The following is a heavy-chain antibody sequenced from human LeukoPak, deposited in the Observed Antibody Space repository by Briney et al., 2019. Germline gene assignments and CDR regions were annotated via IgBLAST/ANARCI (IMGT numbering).Heavy chain of an antibody. D-gene: IGHD1-26*01. V-gene: IGHV4-59*08. J-gene: IGHJ3*02. Sequence: SSETLSLTCTVSGGSISSYYWSWIRQPPGKGLEWIGYIYYSGSTNYNPSLKSRVTISVDTSKNQFSLKLSSVTAADTAVYYCARRGATTADAFDIWGQGTMVTVSS. CDR1: GGSISSYY. CDR3: ARRGATTADAFDI. CDR2: IYYSGST.